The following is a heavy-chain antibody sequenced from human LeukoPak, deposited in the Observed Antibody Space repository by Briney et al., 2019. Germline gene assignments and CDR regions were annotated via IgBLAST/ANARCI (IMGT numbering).Heavy chain of an antibody. J-gene: IGHJ4*02. CDR1: GDSIRSYY. Sequence: SETLSLTCTVSGDSIRSYYWSWIRQPPGKGLEWIGYIYYTGSTNYNPSLKSRVTISVDTSKNQFSLKLSSVTAADTAVYYCARLQYSSGWPHFDYWGQGTLVTVSS. V-gene: IGHV4-59*01. CDR2: IYYTGST. D-gene: IGHD6-19*01. CDR3: ARLQYSSGWPHFDY.